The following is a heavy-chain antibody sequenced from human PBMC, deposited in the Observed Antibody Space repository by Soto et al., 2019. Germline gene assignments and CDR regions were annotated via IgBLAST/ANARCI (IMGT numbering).Heavy chain of an antibody. CDR1: GGSISSSSYY. V-gene: IGHV4-39*01. D-gene: IGHD1-26*01. CDR2: IYYSGST. CDR3: ARLNEGATDDAFDI. J-gene: IGHJ3*02. Sequence: QLQLQESGPGLVKPSETLSLTCTVSGGSISSSSYYWGWIRQPPGKGLEWIGSIYYSGSTYYNPSLKSRVTXXVXTXMNQFSLKLSSVTAADTAVYYCARLNEGATDDAFDIWGQGTMVTVSS.